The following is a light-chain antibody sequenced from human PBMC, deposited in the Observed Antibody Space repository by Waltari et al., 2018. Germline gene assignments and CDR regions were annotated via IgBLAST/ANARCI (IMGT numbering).Light chain of an antibody. CDR1: QGVSSY. J-gene: IGKJ4*01. CDR2: GAS. V-gene: IGKV3-15*01. CDR3: QQYNNWPRLT. Sequence: EIVMTQSPATLSVSPGERATLSCRASQGVSSYLAWYQQKPGQAPRLLIYGASTRATGSPARFSGSGSGTEFTLTISSLQSEDFAVYYCQQYNNWPRLTFGGGTKVEIK.